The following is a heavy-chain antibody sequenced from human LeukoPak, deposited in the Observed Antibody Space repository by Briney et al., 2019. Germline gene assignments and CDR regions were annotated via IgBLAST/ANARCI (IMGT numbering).Heavy chain of an antibody. CDR1: GFTFSSYS. Sequence: PGGSLRLSCAASGFTFSSYSMNWVRQAPGKGLEWVSSISSSSSYIYYADSVKGRFTISRDNAKNSLYLQMNSLRAEDTAVYYCARDSLGTSSGWFDPWGQGTLVTVSS. CDR3: ARDSLGTSSGWFDP. J-gene: IGHJ5*02. D-gene: IGHD6-19*01. CDR2: ISSSSSYI. V-gene: IGHV3-21*01.